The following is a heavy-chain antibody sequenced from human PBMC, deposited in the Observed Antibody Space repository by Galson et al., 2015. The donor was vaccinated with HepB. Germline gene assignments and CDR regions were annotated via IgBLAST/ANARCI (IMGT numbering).Heavy chain of an antibody. D-gene: IGHD4-23*01. J-gene: IGHJ3*02. CDR2: ISYDGSNK. CDR3: ATDTELHYGGNSAWDDAFDI. Sequence: SLRLPCAASGFTFSSYGMHWVRQAPGKGLEWVAVISYDGSNKYYADSVKGRFTISRDNSKNTLYLQMNSLRAEDTAVYYCATDTELHYGGNSAWDDAFDIWGQGTMVTVSS. V-gene: IGHV3-30*03. CDR1: GFTFSSYG.